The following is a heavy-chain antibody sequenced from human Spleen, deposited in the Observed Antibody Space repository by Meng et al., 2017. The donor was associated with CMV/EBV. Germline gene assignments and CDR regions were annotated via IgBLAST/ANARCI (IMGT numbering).Heavy chain of an antibody. CDR2: ISVYTDNT. CDR3: ARDSPSLYSSSPGIDF. Sequence: ASVKVSCKTSGYTFTSYGISWVRQAPGQGLEWMGWISVYTDNTSFAQKYQGRLTMTTDTSTSTAYMEVRSLRSDDTAVYYCARDSPSLYSSSPGIDFWGQGTLVTVSS. D-gene: IGHD6-6*01. V-gene: IGHV1-18*01. J-gene: IGHJ4*02. CDR1: GYTFTSYG.